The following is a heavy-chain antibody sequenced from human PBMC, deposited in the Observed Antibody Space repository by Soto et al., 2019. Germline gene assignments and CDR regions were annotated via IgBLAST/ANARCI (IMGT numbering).Heavy chain of an antibody. CDR1: GYTFTSYG. Sequence: QVQLVQSGAEVKKPGASVKVSCKASGYTFTSYGISWVRQAPGQGLEWMGWISAYNGNTNYAQKLQGRVTMTTDTTTSTAYMELRSLRSDDTAVYYCAREAYCGGDCYPYRFDYWGQGTLVTVSS. CDR2: ISAYNGNT. D-gene: IGHD2-21*02. CDR3: AREAYCGGDCYPYRFDY. J-gene: IGHJ4*02. V-gene: IGHV1-18*01.